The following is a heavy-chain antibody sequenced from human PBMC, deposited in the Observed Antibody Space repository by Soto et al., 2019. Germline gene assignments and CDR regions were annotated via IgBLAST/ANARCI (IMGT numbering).Heavy chain of an antibody. CDR1: GFTFSSYG. D-gene: IGHD2-8*01. J-gene: IGHJ4*02. CDR2: ISGGGDTT. CDR3: AKLRDFVVLPAGILDY. Sequence: EVPLLESGGGLVQPGGSLRLTCAASGFTFSSYGISWIRLSPGKGLGWVSVISGGGDTTYYTPSVKGRFTISRDDFRNTLYLQMNSLRTEDTAIYYCAKLRDFVVLPAGILDYWGPGTLVTVSS. V-gene: IGHV3-23*01.